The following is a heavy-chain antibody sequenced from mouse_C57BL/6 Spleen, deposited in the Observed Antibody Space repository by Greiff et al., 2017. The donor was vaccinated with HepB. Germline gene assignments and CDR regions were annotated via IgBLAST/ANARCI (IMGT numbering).Heavy chain of an antibody. CDR3: ARTTTVVAKDGAMDY. CDR1: GFNIKNTY. J-gene: IGHJ4*01. D-gene: IGHD1-1*01. V-gene: IGHV14-3*01. CDR2: LDPANGNT. Sequence: EVKLQQSVAELVRPGASVKLSCTASGFNIKNTYMHWVKQRPEQGLEWIGRLDPANGNTKYAPKFQGKATITADPSSNTAYLQLSSLTSEDTSIYYCARTTTVVAKDGAMDYWGQGTSVTVSS.